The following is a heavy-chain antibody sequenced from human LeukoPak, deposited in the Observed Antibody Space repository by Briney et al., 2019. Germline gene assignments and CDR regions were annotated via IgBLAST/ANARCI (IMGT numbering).Heavy chain of an antibody. CDR3: ASNWAYDYVVQSY. Sequence: GGSLRLSCAASGFTVSSNYMSWVRQAPGKGLEWVSVIYSGGSTYYADSVKGRFTTSRDNSKSTLYLQMNSLKAEDTAVYYCASNWAYDYVVQSYWGQGTLVTVSS. J-gene: IGHJ4*02. V-gene: IGHV3-53*01. CDR1: GFTVSSNY. D-gene: IGHD3-16*01. CDR2: IYSGGST.